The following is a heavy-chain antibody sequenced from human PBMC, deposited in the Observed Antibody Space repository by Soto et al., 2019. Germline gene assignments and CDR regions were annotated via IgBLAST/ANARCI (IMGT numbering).Heavy chain of an antibody. V-gene: IGHV1-2*02. D-gene: IGHD1-26*01. CDR3: ERDDYGIYPY. CDR2: TDPKNGGT. CDR1: GYTFTDYD. J-gene: IGHJ4*02. Sequence: QVQLVQSGTEVKKPGASVKVSCKASGYTFTDYDIHWVRQSPGQGLEWMGWTDPKNGGTIYAQKFQDRVTMTRDTSSSPAYMDLSRLTSDDTALYYCERDDYGIYPYLGQGTLVTVSS.